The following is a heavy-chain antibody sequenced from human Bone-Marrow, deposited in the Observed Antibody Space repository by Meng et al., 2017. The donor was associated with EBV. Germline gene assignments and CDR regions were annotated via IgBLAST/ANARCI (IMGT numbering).Heavy chain of an antibody. Sequence: QVQLQESGPGLVKSSGTLSLLCGVSGGSISSDNWWTWVRQPPGKGLEWVGEIHHGGSTNYNPSLKSRVTISLDKSKNQFSLRLTSVTAADTAVYYCSIIIYGSGLNSWFDPWGQGTLVTASS. CDR1: GGSISSDNW. V-gene: IGHV4-4*02. CDR3: SIIIYGSGLNSWFDP. D-gene: IGHD3-10*01. J-gene: IGHJ5*02. CDR2: IHHGGST.